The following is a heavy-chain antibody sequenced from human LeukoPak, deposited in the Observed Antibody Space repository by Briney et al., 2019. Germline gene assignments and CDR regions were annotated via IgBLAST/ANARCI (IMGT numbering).Heavy chain of an antibody. CDR2: ISGSGGST. V-gene: IGHV3-23*01. Sequence: PGGSLRLSCAASGFTFSSYAMYWVRQAPGKGLEWVSAISGSGGSTYYADSVKGRFTISRDNSKNTLYLQMNSLRAEDTAVYYCAKAGAYYYDSSGYYRDAFDIWGQGTMVTVSS. CDR1: GFTFSSYA. J-gene: IGHJ3*02. CDR3: AKAGAYYYDSSGYYRDAFDI. D-gene: IGHD3-22*01.